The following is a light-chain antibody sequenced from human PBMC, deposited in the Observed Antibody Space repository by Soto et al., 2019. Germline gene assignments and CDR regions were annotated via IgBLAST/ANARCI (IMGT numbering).Light chain of an antibody. J-gene: IGLJ2*01. CDR3: CSFAGPRGLI. V-gene: IGLV2-23*01. Sequence: QSALTQPASVSGSPGQSITISCTGTSSDVGIYNLVSWFQQHPGKAPKLMIYEGSKRPSGISDRFSGSKSGNTAFLTISGLQDEDESDYYCCSFAGPRGLIFGGGTKVTVL. CDR2: EGS. CDR1: SSDVGIYNL.